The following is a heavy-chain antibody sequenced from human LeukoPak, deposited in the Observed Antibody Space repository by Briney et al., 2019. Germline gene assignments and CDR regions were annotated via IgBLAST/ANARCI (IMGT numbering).Heavy chain of an antibody. V-gene: IGHV1-8*03. J-gene: IGHJ5*02. CDR1: GGTFSSYA. CDR2: MNPNSGNT. Sequence: ASVKVSCKASGGTFSSYAISWVRQATGQGLEWMGWMNPNSGNTGYAQKFQGRVTITRNTSISTAYMELSSLRSEDTAVYYCATARYYYDSSGLLGNWFDPWGQGTLVTVSS. CDR3: ATARYYYDSSGLLGNWFDP. D-gene: IGHD3-22*01.